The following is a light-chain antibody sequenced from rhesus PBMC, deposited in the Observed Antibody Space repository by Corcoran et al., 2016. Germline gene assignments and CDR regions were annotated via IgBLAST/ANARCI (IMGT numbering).Light chain of an antibody. CDR3: QQFGSSPYS. Sequence: DIQMTQSPSSLSASVGDTVTITCRASQSISSWLAWYQQKPGKAPKLRIYKASTLESGVPSRFSGRGSGTDFTLTISSLQSEDFATYYCQQFGSSPYSFGQGTRVEIK. V-gene: IGKV1-22*01. CDR1: QSISSW. CDR2: KAS. J-gene: IGKJ2*01.